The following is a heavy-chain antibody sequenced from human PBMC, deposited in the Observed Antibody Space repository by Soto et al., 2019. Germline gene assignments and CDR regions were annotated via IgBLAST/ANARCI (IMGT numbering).Heavy chain of an antibody. Sequence: APVKVSFKASGGTFSSYAISWVRQAPGQRLEWMGGIIPIFGTANYAQKFQGRVTITADESTSTAYMELSSLRSEDTAVYYCASTVDTAMVTAGHDAFDIWGQGTMVTVSS. CDR2: IIPIFGTA. J-gene: IGHJ3*02. CDR3: ASTVDTAMVTAGHDAFDI. V-gene: IGHV1-69*13. CDR1: GGTFSSYA. D-gene: IGHD5-18*01.